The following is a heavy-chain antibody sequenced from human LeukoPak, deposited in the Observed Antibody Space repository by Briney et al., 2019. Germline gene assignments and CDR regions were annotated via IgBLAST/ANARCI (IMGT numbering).Heavy chain of an antibody. J-gene: IGHJ3*02. CDR2: IYYSGST. CDR3: ARDRGLRGYDFWSGPLGAFDI. V-gene: IGHV4-59*01. D-gene: IGHD3-3*01. CDR1: GGSFSGYY. Sequence: SETLSLTCTVYGGSFSGYYWSWIRQPPGKGLEWIGYIYYSGSTNYNPSLKSRVTISVDTSKNQFSLKLSSVTAADTAVYYCARDRGLRGYDFWSGPLGAFDIWGQGTMVTVSS.